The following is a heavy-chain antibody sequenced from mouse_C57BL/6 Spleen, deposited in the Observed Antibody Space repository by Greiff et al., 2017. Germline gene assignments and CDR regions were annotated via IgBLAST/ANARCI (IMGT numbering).Heavy chain of an antibody. J-gene: IGHJ2*01. CDR2: IDPSDSYT. CDR3: AKGDYGSSLDY. Sequence: QVQLQQPGAELVMPGASVKLSCKASGYTFTSYWMHWVKQRPGQGLEWIGEIDPSDSYTNYNQKFKGKSTLTVDKSSSTAYMQLSSLTSEDSAVYYCAKGDYGSSLDYWGQGTTLTVSS. CDR1: GYTFTSYW. V-gene: IGHV1-69*01. D-gene: IGHD1-1*01.